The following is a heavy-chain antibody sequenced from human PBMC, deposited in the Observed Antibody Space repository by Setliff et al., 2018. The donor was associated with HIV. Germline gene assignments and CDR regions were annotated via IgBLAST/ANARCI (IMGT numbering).Heavy chain of an antibody. CDR2: IRNDESNK. CDR3: ARGGANPSWFDS. J-gene: IGHJ5*01. V-gene: IGHV3-30*02. D-gene: IGHD3-16*01. Sequence: GGSLRLSCAASGFTFSNYWMNWVRQAPGKGLEWVAFIRNDESNKQYSDSVKGRFTISRDNSKNTLYLQMNSLRAEDTAVYYCARGGANPSWFDSWGQGTLVTVS. CDR1: GFTFSNYW.